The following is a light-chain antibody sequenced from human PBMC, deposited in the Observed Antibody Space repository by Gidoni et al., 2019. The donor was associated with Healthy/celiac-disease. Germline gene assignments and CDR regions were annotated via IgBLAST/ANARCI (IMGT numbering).Light chain of an antibody. J-gene: IGKJ2*01. CDR1: QSISNY. CDR2: AAS. Sequence: DSQMNQTPSSLSASVGDRVTITCRASQSISNYLNWYQQKPGKAPKLLIYAASNLKSGVPSRFSGSGSGTDFTLTISSLQPEDFATYYCQQCYSTPLYTFGQGTKLEIK. V-gene: IGKV1-39*01. CDR3: QQCYSTPLYT.